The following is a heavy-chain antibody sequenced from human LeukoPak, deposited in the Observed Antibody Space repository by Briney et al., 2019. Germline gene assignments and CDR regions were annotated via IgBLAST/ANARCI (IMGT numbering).Heavy chain of an antibody. CDR1: GYSFTSYY. CDR3: ARDGLRGYDY. J-gene: IGHJ4*02. V-gene: IGHV1-46*01. D-gene: IGHD4-23*01. Sequence: HGESLKISCKGSGYSFTSYYMHWVRQAPGQGLEWMGIINPSGGSTSYAQKFQGRVTMTRDTSTSTVYMELSSLRSEDTAVYYCARDGLRGYDYWGQGTLVTVSS. CDR2: INPSGGST.